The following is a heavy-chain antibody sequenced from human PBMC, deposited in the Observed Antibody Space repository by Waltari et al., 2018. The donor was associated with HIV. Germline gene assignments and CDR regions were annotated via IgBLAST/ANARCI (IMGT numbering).Heavy chain of an antibody. Sequence: QVQLQESGPGLVKPSETLSLTCTVSGGSISSYYWSWLRQPPGKGLEWIGYIYYSGSTNYNPSLKSRVTISVDTSKNQFSLKLSSVTAADTAVYYCATSPTVVDTAMVMYSYFDYWGQGTLVTVSS. CDR1: GGSISSYY. J-gene: IGHJ4*02. CDR2: IYYSGST. V-gene: IGHV4-59*01. CDR3: ATSPTVVDTAMVMYSYFDY. D-gene: IGHD5-18*01.